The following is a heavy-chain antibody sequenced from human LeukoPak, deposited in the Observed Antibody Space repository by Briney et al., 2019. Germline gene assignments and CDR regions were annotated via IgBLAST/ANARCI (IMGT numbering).Heavy chain of an antibody. J-gene: IGHJ4*02. D-gene: IGHD6-6*01. CDR2: IYYSGST. CDR1: GGAISSYY. CDR3: ARTSKGIAARADY. Sequence: SETLSLTCIVSGGAISSYYWSWIRQPPGRGLELIGYIYYSGSTNYNPSLKSRVTISVDTSKNQLSLKLSSVTAADTAVYYCARTSKGIAARADYWGQGTLVTVSS. V-gene: IGHV4-59*01.